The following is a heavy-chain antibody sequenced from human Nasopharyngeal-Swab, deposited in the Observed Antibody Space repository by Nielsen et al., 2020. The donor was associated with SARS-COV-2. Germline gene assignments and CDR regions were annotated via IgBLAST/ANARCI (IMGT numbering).Heavy chain of an antibody. CDR3: ASLGSYYYDSSGYPDY. CDR1: GFSISGYW. Sequence: GESLKISCAASGFSISGYWMHWVRQAPGKGLEWVSYISSSGSTIYYADSVKGRFTISRDNAKNSLYLQMNSLRAEDTAVYYCASLGSYYYDSSGYPDYWGQGTLVTVSS. D-gene: IGHD3-22*01. CDR2: ISSSGSTI. J-gene: IGHJ4*02. V-gene: IGHV3-48*04.